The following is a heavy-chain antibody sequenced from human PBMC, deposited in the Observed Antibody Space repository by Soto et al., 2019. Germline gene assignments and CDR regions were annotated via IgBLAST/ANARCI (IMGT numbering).Heavy chain of an antibody. Sequence: EVQLVESGGDLVKPGGSLRLSCADSGFTFSTYSMIWVRQAPGKGLEWVSAISSSSAYIFYADSVKGRFTISRDNAKNSLYLQMNSLSAEDTAVYYCARGGREITRPPDYWGQGTLVTVSS. V-gene: IGHV3-21*01. J-gene: IGHJ4*02. CDR2: ISSSSAYI. CDR1: GFTFSTYS. D-gene: IGHD3-10*01. CDR3: ARGGREITRPPDY.